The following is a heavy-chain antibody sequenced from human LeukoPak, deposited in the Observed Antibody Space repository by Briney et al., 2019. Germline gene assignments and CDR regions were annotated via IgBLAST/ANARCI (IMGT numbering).Heavy chain of an antibody. J-gene: IGHJ4*02. V-gene: IGHV3-23*01. CDR1: GFTFSSYA. CDR2: ISGSGGST. CDR3: AKDRAPSPIPEYYFDY. Sequence: PGGSLRLSCAASGFTFSSYAMSWVRQAPGKGLEWVSAISGSGGSTYYADSVKGRFTISRDNSKNTLYLQMNSLRAEDTAVYYCAKDRAPSPIPEYYFDYWGQGTLVTVSS. D-gene: IGHD1-26*01.